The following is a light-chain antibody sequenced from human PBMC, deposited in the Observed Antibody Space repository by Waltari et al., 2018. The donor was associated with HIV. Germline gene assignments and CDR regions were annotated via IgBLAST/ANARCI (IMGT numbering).Light chain of an antibody. V-gene: IGLV1-44*01. CDR1: SSNIGSNT. CDR2: SNY. J-gene: IGLJ3*02. Sequence: QSVLTQPPSASGTPGPRVTISCSGSSSNIGSNTVNWYQQLPGTAPKLLIYSNYHRPSGVPDRFSGSKSGTSASLAISGLQAEDEADYYCATWDDSLNGRVFGGGTKLTVL. CDR3: ATWDDSLNGRV.